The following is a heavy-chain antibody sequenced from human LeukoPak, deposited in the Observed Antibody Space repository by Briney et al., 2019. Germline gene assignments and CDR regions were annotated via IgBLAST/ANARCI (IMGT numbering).Heavy chain of an antibody. J-gene: IGHJ4*02. CDR1: GGSISSGGYS. V-gene: IGHV4-30-2*01. D-gene: IGHD3-16*02. Sequence: SETLSLTCGVSGGSISSGGYSWSWIRQPPGKGLEWIGYIYHSGSTYYNPSLKSRVTISVDRSKNQFSLKLSSETAADTAVYYCARVSSRYDYVWGTYRYIDSWGQGTLVTVSS. CDR3: ARVSSRYDYVWGTYRYIDS. CDR2: IYHSGST.